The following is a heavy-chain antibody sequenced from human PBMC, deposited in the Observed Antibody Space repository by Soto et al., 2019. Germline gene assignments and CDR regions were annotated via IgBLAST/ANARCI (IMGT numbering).Heavy chain of an antibody. D-gene: IGHD6-13*01. CDR3: ARRIAGASGYYYYAFDA. CDR2: IDPIDSKT. V-gene: IGHV5-10-1*01. CDR1: GYNFDTYW. Sequence: GESLKISCKGSGYNFDTYWINWVRQTPGKGLEWMGRIDPIDSKTKYSPSLEGHITISVDKSISTTYLQWSSLKASDTAIYYCARRIAGASGYYYYAFDAWGQGTAVTVSS. J-gene: IGHJ6*02.